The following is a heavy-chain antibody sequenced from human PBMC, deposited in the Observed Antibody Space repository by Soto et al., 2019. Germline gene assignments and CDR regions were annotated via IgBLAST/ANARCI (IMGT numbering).Heavy chain of an antibody. J-gene: IGHJ4*02. CDR3: ARGYLDTAMASGFDY. D-gene: IGHD5-18*01. V-gene: IGHV1-69*01. CDR1: GGTFSSYA. Sequence: QVQLVQSGAEVKKPGSSVKVSCKASGGTFSSYAISWVRPAPGQGLEWMGGIIPIFGTANYAQKFQGRVTITADESTSTAYMELSSLRSEDTDVYYCARGYLDTAMASGFDYWGQGPLVTVSS. CDR2: IIPIFGTA.